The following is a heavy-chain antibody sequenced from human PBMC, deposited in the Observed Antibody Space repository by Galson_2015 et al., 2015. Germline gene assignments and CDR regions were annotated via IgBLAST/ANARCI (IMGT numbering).Heavy chain of an antibody. CDR2: INAGNGNT. CDR1: GYTFTGYY. CDR3: ARPYYGSGRGWFDP. Sequence: SVKVSCKASGYTFTGYYMHWVRQAPGQGLEWMGWINAGNGNTKYSQKFQGRVTITRDTSASTAYMELSSLRSEDTAVYYCARPYYGSGRGWFDPWGQGTLVTVSS. D-gene: IGHD3-10*01. V-gene: IGHV1-3*01. J-gene: IGHJ5*02.